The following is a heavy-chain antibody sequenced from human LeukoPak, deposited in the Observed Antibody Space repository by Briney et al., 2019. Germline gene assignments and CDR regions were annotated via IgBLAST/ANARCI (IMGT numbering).Heavy chain of an antibody. V-gene: IGHV1-69*05. J-gene: IGHJ4*02. CDR3: ARGPYSSSWSYFDY. Sequence: SVKVSCKASGGTFSSYAISWVRQAPGQGFEWMGGIIPISGTTNYAQKFQGRVTITTDESTSTAYMELSSLRSEDTAVYYCARGPYSSSWSYFDYWGQGTLVSVSS. CDR2: IIPISGTT. CDR1: GGTFSSYA. D-gene: IGHD6-13*01.